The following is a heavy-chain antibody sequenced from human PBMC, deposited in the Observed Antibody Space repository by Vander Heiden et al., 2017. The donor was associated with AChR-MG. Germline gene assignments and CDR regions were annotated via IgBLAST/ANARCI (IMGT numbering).Heavy chain of an antibody. J-gene: IGHJ6*03. CDR3: ARDPRDSISLRGYYYMDV. CDR1: GFTFSSHS. D-gene: IGHD6-13*01. V-gene: IGHV3-21*01. CDR2: ISSSSSYI. Sequence: EVQLVESGGGLVKPGGSLRLSWAASGFTFSSHSMNWFRQAPGKGLECVSSISSSSSYIYYADSVKGRFTISRDNAKNSLYLQMNSLRAEDTAVYYCARDPRDSISLRGYYYMDVWGKGTTVTVSS.